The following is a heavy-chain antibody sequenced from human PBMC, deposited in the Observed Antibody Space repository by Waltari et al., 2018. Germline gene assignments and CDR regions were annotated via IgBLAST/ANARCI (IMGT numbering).Heavy chain of an antibody. D-gene: IGHD2-21*02. J-gene: IGHJ4*02. CDR1: GFTVSSNY. CDR3: ARDRGGGGYST. V-gene: IGHV3-53*02. Sequence: EVRLVETGGGLIQPGGSLRLSCAASGFTVSSNYMSWVRQAPGKGLEWVSVIYSGGSTYYADSVKGRFTISRGNAKNTLYLQRNSVRAEDTAVYYCARDRGGGGYSTWGQGTLVTVSS. CDR2: IYSGGST.